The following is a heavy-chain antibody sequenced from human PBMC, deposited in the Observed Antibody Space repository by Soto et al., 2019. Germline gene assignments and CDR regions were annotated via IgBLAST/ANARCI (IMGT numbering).Heavy chain of an antibody. V-gene: IGHV4-59*01. CDR1: GGSISSYY. CDR2: IYYSGST. Sequence: SETLSLTCTVSGGSISSYYWSWIRQPPGKGLEWIGYIYYSGSTNYNPSLKGRVTISVDTSKNQFSLKLSSVTAADTAVYYCARIIGSSWYFNWFDPWGQGTLVTVSS. CDR3: ARIIGSSWYFNWFDP. J-gene: IGHJ5*02. D-gene: IGHD6-13*01.